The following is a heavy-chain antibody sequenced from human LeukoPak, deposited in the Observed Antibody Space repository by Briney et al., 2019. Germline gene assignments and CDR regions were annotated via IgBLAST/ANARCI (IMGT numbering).Heavy chain of an antibody. CDR2: IYSSGST. Sequence: SETLPLTCTVSGGSISSYYWSWIRQPAGKGLEWIGRIYSSGSTNYNPSLKSRVTMSQATSTIQFYLKLMSVAAADTAVYYCARVTAGGRCVVFDPWGQGTLVTVSS. CDR1: GGSISSYY. CDR3: ARVTAGGRCVVFDP. J-gene: IGHJ5*02. D-gene: IGHD2-15*01. V-gene: IGHV4-4*07.